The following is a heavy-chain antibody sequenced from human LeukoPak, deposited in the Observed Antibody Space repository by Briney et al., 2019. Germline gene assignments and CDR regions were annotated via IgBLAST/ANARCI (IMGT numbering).Heavy chain of an antibody. J-gene: IGHJ6*03. CDR3: ARDSRYSDTSGYYYSHYYMDV. V-gene: IGHV4-59*01. D-gene: IGHD3-22*01. Sequence: SETLSLTXTVSGGSINYYYWSWIRQPPGKGLEYIGYIYSSGSTNYNPSLKSRVTMPVDTSKDQFSLKLSSVTAADTAVYYCARDSRYSDTSGYYYSHYYMDVWGKGTTVTVSS. CDR2: IYSSGST. CDR1: GGSINYYY.